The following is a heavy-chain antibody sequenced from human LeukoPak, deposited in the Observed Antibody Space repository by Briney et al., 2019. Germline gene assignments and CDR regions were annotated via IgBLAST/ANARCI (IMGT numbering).Heavy chain of an antibody. Sequence: GGSLRLYCAASGFSFSTYWMGWVRQVPGKGLEWVANIKPDGGQEDYVDSVKDRFTISRDNAKNSVFLQMNNLGVEDTAVYYCASSKVWESYRYFDYWGQGSLVTVS. D-gene: IGHD3-16*02. CDR2: IKPDGGQE. J-gene: IGHJ4*02. V-gene: IGHV3-7*01. CDR3: ASSKVWESYRYFDY. CDR1: GFSFSTYW.